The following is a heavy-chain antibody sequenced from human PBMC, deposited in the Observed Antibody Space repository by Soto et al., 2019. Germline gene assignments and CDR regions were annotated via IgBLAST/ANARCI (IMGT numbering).Heavy chain of an antibody. V-gene: IGHV3-33*01. Sequence: QVQLVESGGGVVQPGRSLRLSCAASGFTFSSYGMHWVRQAPGKVLAWVAVIWYDGSNKYYADSVKGRFTISRDNSKNTLYLQMNSLRAEYTAVDYCARDGGEYSSSHLTPPDYWGQGTLVTVSS. D-gene: IGHD6-13*01. CDR3: ARDGGEYSSSHLTPPDY. J-gene: IGHJ4*02. CDR2: IWYDGSNK. CDR1: GFTFSSYG.